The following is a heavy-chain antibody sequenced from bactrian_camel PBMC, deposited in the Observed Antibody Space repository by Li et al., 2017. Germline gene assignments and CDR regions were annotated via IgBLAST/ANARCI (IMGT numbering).Heavy chain of an antibody. V-gene: IGHV3S55*01. CDR1: GDRDCSGV. CDR3: AAVAEGRTVEGGVSLWTLFESGY. Sequence: VQLVESGGGSVQAGGSLRLSCVASGDRDCSGVMYSYRQAPGKGRFERELVSRIDSDGTTGYADSVKGRFTVFKGNAGKTLYLQMNSLRPEDTAMYYCAAVAEGRTVEGGVSLWTLFESGYWGQGTQVTVS. CDR2: IDSDGTT. D-gene: IGHD3*01. J-gene: IGHJ4*01.